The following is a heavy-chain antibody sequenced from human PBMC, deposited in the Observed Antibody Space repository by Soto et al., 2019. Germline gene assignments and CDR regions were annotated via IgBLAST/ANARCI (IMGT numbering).Heavy chain of an antibody. CDR2: INPNSGGT. V-gene: IGHV1-2*02. D-gene: IGHD1-26*01. CDR3: ARDPGYSGSSYFDY. Sequence: ASVKVSCKASGYTFTGYYMHWVRQAPGQGLEWMGWINPNSGGTNYAQKFQGRVTMTRDTSISTAYMELSRLRSDDTAVYYCARDPGYSGSSYFDYWGQGALVTVSS. CDR1: GYTFTGYY. J-gene: IGHJ4*02.